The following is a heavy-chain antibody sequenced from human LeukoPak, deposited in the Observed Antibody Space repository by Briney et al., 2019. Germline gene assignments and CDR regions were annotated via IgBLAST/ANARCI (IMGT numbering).Heavy chain of an antibody. CDR1: GGSFSGYY. D-gene: IGHD6-13*01. J-gene: IGHJ4*02. CDR2: TNYSGST. V-gene: IGHV4-34*01. Sequence: PSETLSLACAVYGGSFSGYYWSWIRQPPGKGLEWIGETNYSGSTNYNPSLKSRVTISVDTSKNQFSLKLSSVTAADTAVYYCARGATAAGSKNFDYWGQGTLVTVSP. CDR3: ARGATAAGSKNFDY.